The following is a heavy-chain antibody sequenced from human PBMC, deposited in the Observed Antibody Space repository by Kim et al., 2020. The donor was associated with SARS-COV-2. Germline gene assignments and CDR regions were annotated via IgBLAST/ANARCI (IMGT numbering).Heavy chain of an antibody. V-gene: IGHV4-39*01. CDR2: IYYSGST. CDR1: GGSISSSSYY. CDR3: ARHQEGSGSCLGCSTSNWFDP. Sequence: SETLSLTCTVSGGSISSSSYYWGWIRQPPGKGLEWIGSIYYSGSTYYNPSLKSRVTISVDTSKNQFSLKLSSVTAADTAVYYCARHQEGSGSCLGCSTSNWFDPWGQGTLVTVSS. D-gene: IGHD3-10*01. J-gene: IGHJ5*02.